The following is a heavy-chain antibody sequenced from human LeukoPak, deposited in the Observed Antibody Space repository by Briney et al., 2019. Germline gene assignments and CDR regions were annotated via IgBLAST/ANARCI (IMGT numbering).Heavy chain of an antibody. CDR3: AIARENDYLSY. CDR1: GYTFTSHY. J-gene: IGHJ4*02. CDR2: INPSGGST. Sequence: ASVKVSCKASGYTFTSHYLHWVRQAPGQGLAWMGIINPSGGSTRYAQKFQGRVTITRDTSTSTVYMELSSLRSEDTAVYYCAIARENDYLSYWGQGTLVTVSS. V-gene: IGHV1-46*01.